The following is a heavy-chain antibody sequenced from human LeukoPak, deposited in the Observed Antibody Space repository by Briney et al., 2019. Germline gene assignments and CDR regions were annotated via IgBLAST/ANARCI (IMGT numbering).Heavy chain of an antibody. D-gene: IGHD1-26*01. J-gene: IGHJ5*02. V-gene: IGHV4-4*02. Sequence: SETLSLTCAVSGGSISSSNWWSWVRQPPGKGLEWIGEIYHSGSTYYNPSLKSRVTISVDRSKNQFSLKLSSVTAADTAVYYCARTAWERNNWFDPWGQGTLVTVSS. CDR1: GGSISSSNW. CDR3: ARTAWERNNWFDP. CDR2: IYHSGST.